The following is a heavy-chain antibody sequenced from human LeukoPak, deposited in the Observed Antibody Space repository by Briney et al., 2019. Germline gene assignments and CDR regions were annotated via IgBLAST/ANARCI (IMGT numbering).Heavy chain of an antibody. D-gene: IGHD3-22*01. Sequence: GGSLRLSCAASGFTFSDYFMGWVRQAPGKGLEWVSYITNNGRKTYYADSMKGRFAISRDNAKNSLFLQMNSLRAEDTALYYCARAGMDGRGYYQGFDYWGQGTLVTVSS. CDR2: ITNNGRKT. CDR1: GFTFSDYF. CDR3: ARAGMDGRGYYQGFDY. J-gene: IGHJ4*02. V-gene: IGHV3-11*04.